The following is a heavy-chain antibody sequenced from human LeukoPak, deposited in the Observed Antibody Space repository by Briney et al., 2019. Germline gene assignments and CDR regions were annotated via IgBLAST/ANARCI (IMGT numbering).Heavy chain of an antibody. CDR1: GYTFTSYY. CDR2: INPSGGST. J-gene: IGHJ5*02. V-gene: IGHV1-46*01. Sequence: ASVKVSCKASGYTFTSYYMHWVRQAPGQGLEWMGIINPSGGSTSYAQKFQGRVTMTRDTSTSTVYMGLSSLRSEDTAVYYCARGEYYDSSGYGALNWFDPWGQGTLVTVSS. D-gene: IGHD3-22*01. CDR3: ARGEYYDSSGYGALNWFDP.